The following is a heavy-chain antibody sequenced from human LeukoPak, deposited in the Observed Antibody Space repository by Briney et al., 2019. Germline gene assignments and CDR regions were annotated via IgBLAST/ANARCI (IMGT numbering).Heavy chain of an antibody. D-gene: IGHD5-24*01. Sequence: GGSLRLSCVASGFPFSSYWMTWVRQAPGKGLEWVANIKQDGSKKSYVDSVKGRFTISRDNAKNSLYLQMNSLRAEDTAIYYCTRVGYIDDGIDYWGQGTLVTVSS. J-gene: IGHJ4*02. CDR3: TRVGYIDDGIDY. CDR1: GFPFSSYW. V-gene: IGHV3-7*04. CDR2: IKQDGSKK.